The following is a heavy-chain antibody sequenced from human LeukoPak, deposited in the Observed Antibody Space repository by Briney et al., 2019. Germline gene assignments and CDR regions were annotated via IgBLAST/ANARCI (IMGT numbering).Heavy chain of an antibody. D-gene: IGHD2-2*01. CDR3: AKGNYQRREGWFDR. CDR2: IRSSSNPI. Sequence: HSGGSLRLSCAASGFTFSSYSMKWVRQAPGRGLGWVSYIRSSSNPIYYADAVKGRFTISRDNSKNTLYHQMNSLRAEDTAVYYCAKGNYQRREGWFDRWGQGTLVTVSS. V-gene: IGHV3-48*01. CDR1: GFTFSSYS. J-gene: IGHJ5*02.